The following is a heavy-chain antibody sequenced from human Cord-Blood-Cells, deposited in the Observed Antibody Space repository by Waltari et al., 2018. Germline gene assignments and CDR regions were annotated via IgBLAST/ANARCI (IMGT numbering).Heavy chain of an antibody. J-gene: IGHJ4*02. V-gene: IGHV4-34*01. CDR3: ARGQRLGMGEVY. Sequence: QVQLQQWGAGLLKPSETLSLTCAVYGGSFRGYYWSWIRQPPGKGLAWMGEINHSGSTNYNPSLKSRVTISVDTSKNQFSLKLSSVTAADTAVYYCARGQRLGMGEVYWGQGTLVTVSS. CDR2: INHSGST. CDR1: GGSFRGYY. D-gene: IGHD3-16*01.